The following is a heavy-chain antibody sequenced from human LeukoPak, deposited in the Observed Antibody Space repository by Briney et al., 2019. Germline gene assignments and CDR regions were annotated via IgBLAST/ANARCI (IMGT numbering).Heavy chain of an antibody. Sequence: GGSLRLSCAASGFTFSSYAMHWVRQAPGKGLEWVAVISYDGSNKYYADSVKGRFTISRDNSENTLYLQMNSLRAEDMVVYYCAREAHLGAFDIWGQGTMVTVSS. J-gene: IGHJ3*02. V-gene: IGHV3-30-3*01. CDR1: GFTFSSYA. D-gene: IGHD3-16*01. CDR3: AREAHLGAFDI. CDR2: ISYDGSNK.